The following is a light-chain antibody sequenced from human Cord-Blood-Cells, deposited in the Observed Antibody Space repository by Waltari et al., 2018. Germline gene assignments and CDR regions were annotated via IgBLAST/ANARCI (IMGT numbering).Light chain of an antibody. Sequence: SSELTQDPAVSVALGQTVRITSQGATLGSYYASCYQQKPGQAPVLVISGKNNRPSGIPDRFSGSSSGNTASLTITGAQAEDEADYYCNSRDSSGNHVVFGGGTKLTVL. CDR2: GKN. CDR3: NSRDSSGNHVV. J-gene: IGLJ2*01. V-gene: IGLV3-19*01. CDR1: TLGSYY.